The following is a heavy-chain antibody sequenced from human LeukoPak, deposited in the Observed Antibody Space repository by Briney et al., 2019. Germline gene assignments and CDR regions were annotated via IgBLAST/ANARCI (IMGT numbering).Heavy chain of an antibody. J-gene: IGHJ3*02. D-gene: IGHD3-10*01. CDR2: ISSSSSYI. Sequence: PGGSLRLSCAASGFTFSSYSMNWVRQAPGKGLEWVSSISSSSSYIYYADSVKGRFTISRDNAKNSLYLQMNSLRAEDTAVYYCAKTGRGGMTGAFDIWGQGTMVTVSS. V-gene: IGHV3-21*04. CDR3: AKTGRGGMTGAFDI. CDR1: GFTFSSYS.